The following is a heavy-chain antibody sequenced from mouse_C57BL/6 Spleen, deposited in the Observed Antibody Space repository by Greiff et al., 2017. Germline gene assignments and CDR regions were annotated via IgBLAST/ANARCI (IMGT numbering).Heavy chain of an antibody. CDR3: ARGGGSISYWYFDV. CDR1: GYTFTSYW. CDR2: IDPSDSYT. V-gene: IGHV1-69*01. J-gene: IGHJ1*03. Sequence: VQLQQPGAELVMPGASVKLSCKASGYTFTSYWMHWVKQRPGQGLEWIGEIDPSDSYTNYNQKFKGKSTLTVDKSSSTAYMQLSSLTSEDSAVYYCARGGGSISYWYFDVWGTGTTVTVSS. D-gene: IGHD1-1*01.